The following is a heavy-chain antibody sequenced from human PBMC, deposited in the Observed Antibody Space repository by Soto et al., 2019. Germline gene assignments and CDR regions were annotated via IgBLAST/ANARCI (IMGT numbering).Heavy chain of an antibody. Sequence: ASVKVSCKASGFNFAGYFLHCVRQAPGQGLEWMGWINPNSGATKDARKFQGRVTMTWDTSISSAYIELVRLRFDDAAVYYCARGVWGSSLECVNRGQGPRVTVSS. CDR3: ARGVWGSSLECVN. D-gene: IGHD3-16*01. CDR2: INPNSGAT. J-gene: IGHJ4*02. CDR1: GFNFAGYF. V-gene: IGHV1-2*02.